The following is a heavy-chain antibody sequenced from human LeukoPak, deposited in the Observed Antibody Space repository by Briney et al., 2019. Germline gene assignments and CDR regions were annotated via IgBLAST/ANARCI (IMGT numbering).Heavy chain of an antibody. V-gene: IGHV1-69*05. Sequence: ASVKVPCKASGGTFSSYAISWVRQAPGQGLEWMGGIIPIFGTANYAQKFQGRVTITTDESTSTAYMELSSLRSEDTAVYYCARVAVAGMRGGWFDPWGQGTLVTVS. CDR2: IIPIFGTA. CDR3: ARVAVAGMRGGWFDP. D-gene: IGHD6-19*01. J-gene: IGHJ5*02. CDR1: GGTFSSYA.